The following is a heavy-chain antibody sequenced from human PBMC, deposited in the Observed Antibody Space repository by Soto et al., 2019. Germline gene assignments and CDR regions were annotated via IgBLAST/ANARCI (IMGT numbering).Heavy chain of an antibody. CDR2: INAGNGNT. Sequence: QVQLVQSGAEVKKPGASVKVSCKASGYTFTSYAMHWVRQAPGQRLEWMGWINAGNGNTKDSQKFQGRVTITRDTSASTADMELSSLRSEDTGVYYCASGASPLIDYWGQGTLVTVS. CDR1: GYTFTSYA. CDR3: ASGASPLIDY. V-gene: IGHV1-3*01. D-gene: IGHD1-26*01. J-gene: IGHJ4*02.